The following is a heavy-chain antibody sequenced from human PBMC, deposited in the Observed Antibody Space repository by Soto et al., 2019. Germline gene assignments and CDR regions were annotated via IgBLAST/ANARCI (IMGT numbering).Heavy chain of an antibody. V-gene: IGHV3-30-3*01. D-gene: IGHD3-22*01. CDR3: ARESYYYDSSGYYFNWFDP. CDR1: GFTFSSYA. Sequence: VGSLRLSCAASGFTFSSYAMHWVRQAPGKGLEWVAVISYDGSNKYYADSVKGRFTISRDNSKNTLYLQMNSLRAEDTAVYYCARESYYYDSSGYYFNWFDPWGQGTLVTVSS. CDR2: ISYDGSNK. J-gene: IGHJ5*02.